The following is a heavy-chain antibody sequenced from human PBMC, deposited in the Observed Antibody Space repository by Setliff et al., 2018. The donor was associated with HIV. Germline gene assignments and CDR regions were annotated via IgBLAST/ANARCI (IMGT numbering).Heavy chain of an antibody. CDR3: ARSPRIGVAGDDAFDI. CDR2: IYTSGST. Sequence: SETLSLTCTVSGGSISNLYWSWVRQPPGKGLEWIGYIYTSGSTNYNPSLRSRVTISIDTSKNQFSLKLNSVTAADTAVYYCARSPRIGVAGDDAFDIWGQGTMVT. J-gene: IGHJ3*02. D-gene: IGHD6-19*01. V-gene: IGHV4-4*09. CDR1: GGSISNLY.